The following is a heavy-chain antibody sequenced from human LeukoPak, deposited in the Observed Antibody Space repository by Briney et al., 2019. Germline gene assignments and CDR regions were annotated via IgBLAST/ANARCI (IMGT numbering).Heavy chain of an antibody. CDR3: ARLGYCSGVTCCPKDVDV. D-gene: IGHD2-15*01. CDR2: IYYRGST. J-gene: IGHJ6*04. V-gene: IGHV4-39*01. CDR1: GGSISNNNYL. Sequence: SETLSLTCTVSGGSISNNNYLWGWIRQPPGKGLEWIGSIYYRGSTYYNPSLKSRVTISVDTSKNQFSLKLSSVTAAGMAVYFCARLGYCSGVTCCPKDVDVWGKGTTVTVSS.